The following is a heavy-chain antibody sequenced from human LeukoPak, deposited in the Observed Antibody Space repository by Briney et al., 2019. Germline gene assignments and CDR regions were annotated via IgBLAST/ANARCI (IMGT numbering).Heavy chain of an antibody. D-gene: IGHD3-16*02. V-gene: IGHV4-59*08. CDR1: GGSISSYY. CDR3: YVWGSYREY. J-gene: IGHJ4*02. Sequence: SETLYLTCTVSGGSISSYYWSWIRQPPGKGLEWIGYIYYSGSANYNPSLKSRVTISVDTSKNQFSLKLSSVTAADTAVYYCYVWGSYREYWGQGTLVTVSS. CDR2: IYYSGSA.